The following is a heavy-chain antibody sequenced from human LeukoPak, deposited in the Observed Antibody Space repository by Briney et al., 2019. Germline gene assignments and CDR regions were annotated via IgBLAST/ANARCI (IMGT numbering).Heavy chain of an antibody. J-gene: IGHJ3*02. CDR2: ISGSGGST. Sequence: GGSLRLSCAASGFTFSSYAMSWVRQAPGKGLEWVSAISGSGGSTYYADSVKGRFTISRDNSKNTLYLQMNSLRAEDTAVYYCANGYYYDSSGYHSAFDIWGQGTMATVSS. V-gene: IGHV3-23*01. D-gene: IGHD3-22*01. CDR1: GFTFSSYA. CDR3: ANGYYYDSSGYHSAFDI.